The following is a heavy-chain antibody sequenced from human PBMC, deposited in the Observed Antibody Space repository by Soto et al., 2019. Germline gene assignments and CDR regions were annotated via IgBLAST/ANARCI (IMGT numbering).Heavy chain of an antibody. CDR1: GYSISSGYY. CDR3: ARGTSYYYDSSGYPQWWFDP. D-gene: IGHD3-22*01. J-gene: IGHJ5*02. Sequence: SETLSLTCAVSGYSISSGYYWGWIRQPPGKGLEWIGSIYHSGSTYYNPSLKSRVTISVDTSKNQFSLKLSSVTAADTAVYYCARGTSYYYDSSGYPQWWFDPWGQGTLVTVSS. CDR2: IYHSGST. V-gene: IGHV4-38-2*01.